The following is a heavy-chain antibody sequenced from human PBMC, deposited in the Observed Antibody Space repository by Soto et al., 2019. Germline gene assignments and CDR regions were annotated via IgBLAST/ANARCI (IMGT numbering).Heavy chain of an antibody. J-gene: IGHJ4*02. D-gene: IGHD3-3*01. CDR1: GFTCDDYA. V-gene: IGHV3-9*01. CDR3: AKGGPDGVCIFGRCYFDY. CDR2: ISWNSNII. Sequence: EVQLVESGGGLVQPGRSLRLSCAASGFTCDDYAMQWVRRVPGKGLEWVSSISWNSNIIGYADSVKGHFTISRENAKNSLYLQMNSLRHEATAFYDCAKGGPDGVCIFGRCYFDYWVQGTMVTVSS.